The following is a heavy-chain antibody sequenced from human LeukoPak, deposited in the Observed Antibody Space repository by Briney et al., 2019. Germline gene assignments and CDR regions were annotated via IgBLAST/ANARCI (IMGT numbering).Heavy chain of an antibody. V-gene: IGHV4-59*08. Sequence: SETLSLTCTVSGGSISSYYWSWIRQPPGKGLEWIGYIYYSGSTNYNPSLKSRVTISVDTSKNQFSLKLSSVTAADTAVYYCARLAVATINIYWYFDLWGRGTLVTVSS. CDR3: ARLAVATINIYWYFDL. CDR2: IYYSGST. J-gene: IGHJ2*01. CDR1: GGSISSYY. D-gene: IGHD5-24*01.